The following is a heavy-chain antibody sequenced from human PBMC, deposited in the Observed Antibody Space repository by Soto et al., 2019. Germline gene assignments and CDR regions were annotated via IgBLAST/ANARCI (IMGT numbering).Heavy chain of an antibody. V-gene: IGHV3-30-3*01. CDR2: ISYDGSNK. J-gene: IGHJ4*02. Sequence: GGSLRLSCAASGFTFSSYAMHWVRQAPGKGLEWVAVISYDGSNKYYAHSVKGRFTISRDNSKNTLYLQMNSLRAEDTAVYYCTTYYYDSSGYSFDYWGQGTLVTVSS. D-gene: IGHD3-22*01. CDR1: GFTFSSYA. CDR3: TTYYYDSSGYSFDY.